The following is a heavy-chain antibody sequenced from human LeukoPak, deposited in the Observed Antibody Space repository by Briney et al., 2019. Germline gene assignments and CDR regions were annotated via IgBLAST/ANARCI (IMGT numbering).Heavy chain of an antibody. D-gene: IGHD3-22*01. CDR2: IKQDGSEK. CDR3: ARPLAMFYYDNSRGN. J-gene: IGHJ4*02. Sequence: GGSLTLSCAASGFIFGSYWMSWVRQVPGKGLQWVANIKQDGSEKYYVDSVKGRFTISRDNAKNSLYLQMNSLRADDTAVYYCARPLAMFYYDNSRGNWGQGTLVTVSS. CDR1: GFIFGSYW. V-gene: IGHV3-7*01.